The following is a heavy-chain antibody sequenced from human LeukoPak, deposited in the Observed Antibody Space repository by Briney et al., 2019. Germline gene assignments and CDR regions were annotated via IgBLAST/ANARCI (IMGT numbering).Heavy chain of an antibody. CDR1: GFSFDDYV. D-gene: IGHD3-16*02. J-gene: IGHJ4*02. V-gene: IGHV3-30*18. Sequence: GRSLRLACAASGFSFDDYVMDWVRQAPGMGLEWVAGISYDGNNKYYADSVKGRFTISRDNSKNTLYLQMNSLRVEDTAIYFCAKVWRDDHISGSYRGLDHWGQGTLVSVSS. CDR3: AKVWRDDHISGSYRGLDH. CDR2: ISYDGNNK.